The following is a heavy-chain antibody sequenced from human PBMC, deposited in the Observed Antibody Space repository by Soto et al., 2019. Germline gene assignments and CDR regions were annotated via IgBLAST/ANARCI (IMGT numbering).Heavy chain of an antibody. J-gene: IGHJ6*02. D-gene: IGHD3-16*01. CDR1: GYTFIRYG. CDR3: ARGGYYDNTWGKLSHYGLDV. Sequence: QVQLVQSAGEVKKPGASVKVSGKASGYTFIRYGITSVRQAPGQGLEWMGWISPYNDYTIYAQKLQGRVTMTTDTSTRTVYLDLRSLKSDDTAVYYCARGGYYDNTWGKLSHYGLDVWGQGTSVTVSS. V-gene: IGHV1-18*01. CDR2: ISPYNDYT.